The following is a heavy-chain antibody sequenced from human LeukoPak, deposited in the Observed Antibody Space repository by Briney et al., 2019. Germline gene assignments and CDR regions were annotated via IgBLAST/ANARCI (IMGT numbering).Heavy chain of an antibody. D-gene: IGHD3-10*01. J-gene: IGHJ4*02. CDR1: GGTFSSYA. CDR3: ARESPLTMVRGVIIVIDY. Sequence: EASVKVSCKASGGTFSSYAISWVRQAPGQGLEWMGGIIPIFGTANYAQKFQGRVTITADESTSTAYMELSSLRSEDTAVYYCARESPLTMVRGVIIVIDYWGQGTLVTVSS. V-gene: IGHV1-69*13. CDR2: IIPIFGTA.